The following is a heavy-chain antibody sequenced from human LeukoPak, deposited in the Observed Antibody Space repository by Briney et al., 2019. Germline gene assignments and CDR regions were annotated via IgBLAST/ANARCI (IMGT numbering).Heavy chain of an antibody. V-gene: IGHV4-61*02. D-gene: IGHD5-18*01. CDR3: ARGEIQLWSYFDY. CDR2: LYISGST. Sequence: SETLSLTCTVSGDSVNSGSFYWSWIRQPAGKGLEWIGRLYISGSTNYNPSLKSRVIISVDTSKNQFSLKLSSVTAADTAVYYCARGEIQLWSYFDYWGQGMLVTVSS. J-gene: IGHJ4*02. CDR1: GDSVNSGSFY.